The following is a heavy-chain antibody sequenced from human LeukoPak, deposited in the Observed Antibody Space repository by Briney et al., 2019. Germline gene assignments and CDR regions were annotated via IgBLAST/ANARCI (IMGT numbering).Heavy chain of an antibody. D-gene: IGHD6-19*01. J-gene: IGHJ4*02. CDR3: ARAGGAVAPLNY. CDR2: IYYSGST. Sequence: PSETLSLTCTVSGGSISSYYWSWIRQPPGKGLEWIGYIYYSGSTNYNPSLKSRVPISVDTSKNQFSLKLSSVTVADTAVYYCARAGGAVAPLNYWGQGTLVTVSS. CDR1: GGSISSYY. V-gene: IGHV4-59*01.